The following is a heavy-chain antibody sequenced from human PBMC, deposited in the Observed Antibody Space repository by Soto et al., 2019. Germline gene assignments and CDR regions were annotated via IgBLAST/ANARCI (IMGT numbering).Heavy chain of an antibody. CDR1: GGTFSNYA. CDR3: AKDGGADGYFGNWLDP. V-gene: IGHV1-69*15. J-gene: IGHJ5*02. Sequence: QVQLVQSGAEVKKPGSSVKVSCKASGGTFSNYAITWVRQAPGQGLEWVGRIIPIFGTTNVAQKFQCRVTITADESTTTANMELSGLRSDDTAVYYCAKDGGADGYFGNWLDPWGQGTLVTVSS. D-gene: IGHD5-12*01. CDR2: IIPIFGTT.